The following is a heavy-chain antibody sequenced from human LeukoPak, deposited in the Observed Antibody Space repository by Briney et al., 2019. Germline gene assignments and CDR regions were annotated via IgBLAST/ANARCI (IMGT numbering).Heavy chain of an antibody. CDR3: ARDREGFDY. V-gene: IGHV1-46*01. CDR1: GYTFTSNY. J-gene: IGHJ4*02. CDR2: IYPRDGST. Sequence: ASVKVSCKASGYTFTSNYIHWVRQAPGQGLEWMGMIYPRDGSTSYAQKFQGRVTVTRDTSTSTVHMELSGLRSEDTAVYYCARDREGFDYWGQGTLVTVSS.